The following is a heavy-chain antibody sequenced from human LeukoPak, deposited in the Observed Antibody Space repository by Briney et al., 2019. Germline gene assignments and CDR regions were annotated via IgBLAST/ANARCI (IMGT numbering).Heavy chain of an antibody. CDR2: IRQDGREK. CDR3: AREGVGGFDS. J-gene: IGHJ5*01. CDR1: GFTFTSYW. V-gene: IGHV3-7*01. D-gene: IGHD3-10*01. Sequence: GGSLRLSCAASGFTFTSYWLSWVRQAPGKGLEWVANIRQDGREKSYADSVKGRFTISRDNAKTSVYLQMNCLRVEDTAVYYCAREGVGGFDSWGQGTLVTVSS.